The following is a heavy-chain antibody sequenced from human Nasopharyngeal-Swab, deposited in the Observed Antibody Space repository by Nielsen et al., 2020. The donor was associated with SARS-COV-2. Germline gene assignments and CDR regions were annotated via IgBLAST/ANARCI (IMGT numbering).Heavy chain of an antibody. CDR2: ISSTSRYI. J-gene: IGHJ3*02. CDR3: ARGGYFYHGAFDI. D-gene: IGHD5-12*01. CDR1: GFIFSDYT. Sequence: GGSLRLSCAASGFIFSDYTINWVRQAPGKGLEWVSSISSTSRYIFYADSVRGRFTISRDNAKKSVFLQMDRLRVEDSAVYYCARGGYFYHGAFDIWGQGTMVTVSS. V-gene: IGHV3-21*01.